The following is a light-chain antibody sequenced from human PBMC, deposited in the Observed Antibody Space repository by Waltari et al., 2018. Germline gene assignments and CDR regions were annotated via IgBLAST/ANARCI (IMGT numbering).Light chain of an antibody. CDR1: QSVLHSPVNKDY. CDR3: QQYHSPPYT. CDR2: WAS. Sequence: DIVMTQSPDSLAVSLGERATINCKSSQSVLHSPVNKDYLAWFQQRPVQPPKLLIYWASTRESGVPDRFSGSGSGTDFTLTISSLQAEDVAVYYCQQYHSPPYTFGQGTKLEIK. J-gene: IGKJ2*01. V-gene: IGKV4-1*01.